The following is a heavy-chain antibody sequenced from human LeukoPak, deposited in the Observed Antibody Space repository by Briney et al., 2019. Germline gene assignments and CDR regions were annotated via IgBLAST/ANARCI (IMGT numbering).Heavy chain of an antibody. Sequence: NRGESLQISCQGSGYSFTSYWIGWVRQLPGKGLEWMGIIYPGDSDTRYSPSFQGQVTISADKSISTAYLQWSSLKASDTAMYYCASSYGSGSHDAFDIWGQGTMVTVSS. D-gene: IGHD3-10*01. J-gene: IGHJ3*02. CDR3: ASSYGSGSHDAFDI. CDR1: GYSFTSYW. CDR2: IYPGDSDT. V-gene: IGHV5-51*01.